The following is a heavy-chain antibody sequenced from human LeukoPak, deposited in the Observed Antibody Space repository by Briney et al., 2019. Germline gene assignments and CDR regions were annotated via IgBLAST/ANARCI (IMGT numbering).Heavy chain of an antibody. CDR3: ARGVGATISYYHYYIDV. V-gene: IGHV1-8*03. CDR2: MNPNSGNT. D-gene: IGHD1-26*01. CDR1: GYTFTSYD. Sequence: ASVKVSCKASGYTFTSYDINWVRQATGQGLEWMGWMNPNSGNTGYAQKFQGRVTITRNTSISTAYMELSSLRSEDTAVYYCARGVGATISYYHYYIDVWGKGTTVTISS. J-gene: IGHJ6*03.